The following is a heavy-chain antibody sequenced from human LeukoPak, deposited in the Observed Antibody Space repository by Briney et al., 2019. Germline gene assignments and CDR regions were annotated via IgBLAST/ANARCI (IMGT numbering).Heavy chain of an antibody. V-gene: IGHV3-48*04. CDR1: GFTFSSYS. Sequence: PGGSLRLSCAASGFTFSSYSMNWVRQAPGKGLEWVSYISSSSSTIYYADSVKGRFTISRDNAKNSLYLQMNSLRAEDTAVYYCARIYRNLVEWDDAFDIWGQGTMVTVSS. J-gene: IGHJ3*02. CDR3: ARIYRNLVEWDDAFDI. D-gene: IGHD1-1*01. CDR2: ISSSSSTI.